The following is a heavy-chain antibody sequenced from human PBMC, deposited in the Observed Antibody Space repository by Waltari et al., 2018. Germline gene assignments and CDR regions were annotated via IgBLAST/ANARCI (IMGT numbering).Heavy chain of an antibody. CDR3: AKGADYFQQ. V-gene: IGHV5-51*01. CDR1: GYRSTTSW. J-gene: IGHJ1*01. CDR2: IYPSDSED. Sequence: ASGYRSTTSWIAWLRQVPGGGLQWLAMIYPSDSEDKYSPVFEGQVDVSADSSISTVYLQWTSLKVADTGIYYCAKGADYFQQWGQGTPVTVAS.